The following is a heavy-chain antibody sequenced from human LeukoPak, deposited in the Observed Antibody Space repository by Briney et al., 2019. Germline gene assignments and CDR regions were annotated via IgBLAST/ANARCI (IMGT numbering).Heavy chain of an antibody. CDR2: VSGSGGTT. V-gene: IGHV3-23*01. CDR3: AKYSGSGLPYFDY. J-gene: IGHJ4*02. CDR1: GFTFSSYA. D-gene: IGHD6-19*01. Sequence: PGGSLRLSCAASGFTFSSYAMSWVRQAPGRGLEWVSGVSGSGGTTYYADSVMGRFTISRDNSKNTLYLQMNSLRAEDTAVYYCAKYSGSGLPYFDYWGQGTLVTVSS.